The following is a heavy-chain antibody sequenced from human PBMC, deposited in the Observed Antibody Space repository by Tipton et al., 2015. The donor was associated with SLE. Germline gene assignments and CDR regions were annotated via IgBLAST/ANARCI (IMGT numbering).Heavy chain of an antibody. D-gene: IGHD5-18*01. CDR1: GFTFSNSG. CDR3: ARDRFQGGFSDGQPAY. V-gene: IGHV3-33*08. CDR2: IWFDGSHK. J-gene: IGHJ4*02. Sequence: SLRLSCAASGFTFSNSGMHWVRQAPGKGLEWVAIIWFDGSHKYYADSVNGRFTLSRDNSKNTLYLQVNSLRAEDTAVYYCARDRFQGGFSDGQPAYWGQGPL.